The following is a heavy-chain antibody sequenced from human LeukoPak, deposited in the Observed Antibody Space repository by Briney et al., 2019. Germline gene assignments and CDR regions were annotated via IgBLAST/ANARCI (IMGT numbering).Heavy chain of an antibody. V-gene: IGHV1-69*05. J-gene: IGHJ4*02. CDR3: ARDLGIVGATTTYYFDY. CDR2: IIPIFGTA. CDR1: GGTFSSYA. D-gene: IGHD1-26*01. Sequence: ASVKVSCKASGGTFSSYAISWVRQAPGQGLEWMGGIIPIFGTANYAQKFQGRVTITTDESTSTAYMELSSLRSEDTAVYYCARDLGIVGATTTYYFDYWGQGTLVTVSS.